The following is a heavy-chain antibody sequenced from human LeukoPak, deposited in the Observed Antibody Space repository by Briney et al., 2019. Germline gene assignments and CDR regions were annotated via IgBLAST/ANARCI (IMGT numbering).Heavy chain of an antibody. Sequence: SETLSLTCSVSGDSISSSRFYWGWIRQPPGEGLEWIGIISYSGITYYNPSLKSRVTISVATSKNQFSRKLTSVTAADTAVYYCARQAYCGGACYGSDYWGQGNLVTVSS. CDR3: ARQAYCGGACYGSDY. V-gene: IGHV4-39*01. J-gene: IGHJ4*02. CDR1: GDSISSSRFY. CDR2: ISYSGIT. D-gene: IGHD2-21*02.